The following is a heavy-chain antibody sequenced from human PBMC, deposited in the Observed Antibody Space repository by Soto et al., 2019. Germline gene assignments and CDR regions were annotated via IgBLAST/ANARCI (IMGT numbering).Heavy chain of an antibody. Sequence: QVQLVQSGAEVKKPGSSVKVSCKASGGTFRNYAFSWVRQAPGQGLEWMGEVIPIFGTTPYAQKFQVRVTITADESTNTAYMEFSSLRSEDTAVYDCASRLIQDNGGNHDSLDLWCQGTMVTFSS. CDR2: VIPIFGTT. CDR3: ASRLIQDNGGNHDSLDL. CDR1: GGTFRNYA. J-gene: IGHJ3*01. D-gene: IGHD4-17*01. V-gene: IGHV1-69*01.